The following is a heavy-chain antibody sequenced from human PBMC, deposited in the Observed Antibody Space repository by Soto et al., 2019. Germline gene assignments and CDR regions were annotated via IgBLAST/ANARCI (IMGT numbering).Heavy chain of an antibody. D-gene: IGHD3-3*01. V-gene: IGHV5-51*01. CDR1: GYSFTSYL. CDR2: IYPGDSDT. Sequence: EVQLVQSGAEVKKPGESLKISCKGSGYSFTSYLIGWVRQMPGKGLEWMGIIYPGDSDTRYRPSFQGQVTISADKSISPAYLQWSSLKASDTAMYYCARRAIFGVVIRKWYLDLWGRGTLVTVSS. CDR3: ARRAIFGVVIRKWYLDL. J-gene: IGHJ2*01.